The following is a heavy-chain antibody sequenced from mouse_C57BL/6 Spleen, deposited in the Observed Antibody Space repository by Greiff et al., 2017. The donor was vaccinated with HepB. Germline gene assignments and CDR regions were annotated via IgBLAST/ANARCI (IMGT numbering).Heavy chain of an antibody. CDR1: GFTFSDYG. Sequence: EVHLVESGGGLVKPGGSLKLSCAASGFTFSDYGMHWVRQAPEKGLEWVAYISSGSSTIYYADTVKGRFTISRDNAKNTLFLQMTSLRSEDTAMYYCASITTVVARAYWGQGTLVTVSA. D-gene: IGHD1-1*01. J-gene: IGHJ3*01. CDR3: ASITTVVARAY. V-gene: IGHV5-17*01. CDR2: ISSGSSTI.